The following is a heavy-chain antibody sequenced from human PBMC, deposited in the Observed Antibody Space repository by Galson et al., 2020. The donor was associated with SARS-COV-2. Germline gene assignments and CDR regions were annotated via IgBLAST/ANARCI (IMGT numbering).Heavy chain of an antibody. J-gene: IGHJ6*03. CDR3: ARGRQGVVPSPVLGLGPFYSYYYMYV. D-gene: IGHD3-16*01. V-gene: IGHV4-34*01. CDR2: IKSGGDT. CDR1: GGSFSGYS. Sequence: SETLSLTCAVYGGSFSGYSWTWIRQAPGKGLEWIGEIKSGGDTKYSPSLSGRVTLSVDTSRNQFSLKLTSVSAADTALYFCARGRQGVVPSPVLGLGPFYSYYYMYVWGKGTTVIASS.